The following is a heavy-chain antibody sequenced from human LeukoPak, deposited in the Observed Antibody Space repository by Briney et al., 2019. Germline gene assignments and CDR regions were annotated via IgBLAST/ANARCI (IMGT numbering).Heavy chain of an antibody. CDR1: GFTFSSYS. CDR2: ISSSSSSYI. V-gene: IGHV3-21*01. J-gene: IGHJ6*03. CDR3: ARGEYPAGFYYYYYMDV. Sequence: GGSLRLSCAASGFTFSSYSMNWVRQAPGKGLEWVSSISSSSSSYIYYADSVKGRFTISRDNAKNSLYLQMNSLRAEDTAVYYCARGEYPAGFYYYYYMDVWGKGTTVTVSS. D-gene: IGHD2-2*01.